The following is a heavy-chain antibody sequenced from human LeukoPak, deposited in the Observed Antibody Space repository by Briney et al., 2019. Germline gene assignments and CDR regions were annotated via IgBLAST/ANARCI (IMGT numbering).Heavy chain of an antibody. CDR3: ATGGLDACDI. D-gene: IGHD1-26*01. J-gene: IGHJ3*02. Sequence: GGSLRLSCAASGFTFSSYAMNWVRQAPGKGLEWVAVISYDGTNKYYADSVQGQFTISRDNSKNTLYLQMNSLRGEETAVYYCATGGLDACDIWGQGIMVTVSS. V-gene: IGHV3-30-3*01. CDR2: ISYDGTNK. CDR1: GFTFSSYA.